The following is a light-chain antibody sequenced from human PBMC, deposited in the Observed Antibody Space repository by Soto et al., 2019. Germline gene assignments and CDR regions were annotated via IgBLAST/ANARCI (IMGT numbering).Light chain of an antibody. CDR2: DAS. CDR3: QQRSNWPPVFT. J-gene: IGKJ3*01. Sequence: EIVLTQSPATLSLSPGDRATLSCRARQSVSSYLAWYQQKPGQAPRLLIYDASNRATGIPARFSGSGSGTDFTLTISSLEPEDFAVYYCQQRSNWPPVFTFGPGTKVDIK. CDR1: QSVSSY. V-gene: IGKV3-11*01.